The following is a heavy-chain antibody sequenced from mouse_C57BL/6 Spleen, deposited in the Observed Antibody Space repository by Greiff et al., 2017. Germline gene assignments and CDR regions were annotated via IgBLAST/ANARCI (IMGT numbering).Heavy chain of an antibody. V-gene: IGHV1-55*01. CDR3: AREGDPYFDY. CDR1: GYTFTSYW. Sequence: QVQLKQPGAELVKPGASVKMSCKASGYTFTSYWITWVKQRPGQGLEWIGDIYPGSGSTNYNEKFKSKATLTVDTSSSTAYMQLSNLTSEDSAVYYCAREGDPYFDYWGQGTTLTVSS. CDR2: IYPGSGST. D-gene: IGHD2-13*01. J-gene: IGHJ2*01.